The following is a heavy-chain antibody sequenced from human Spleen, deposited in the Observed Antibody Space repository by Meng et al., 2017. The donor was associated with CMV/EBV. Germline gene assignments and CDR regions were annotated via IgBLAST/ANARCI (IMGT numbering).Heavy chain of an antibody. CDR3: ARDSGSSSSWYFSGPDYYYGMDV. D-gene: IGHD6-13*01. V-gene: IGHV4-59*01. CDR2: IHYSGST. Sequence: SETLSLTCTVSGASISSNYWSWIRQPPGKGLEWIGYIHYSGSTNYNPSLKSRVTISVDTSKNQFSLKLSSVTAADTAVYDCARDSGSSSSWYFSGPDYYYGMDVWGQGTTVTVSS. J-gene: IGHJ6*02. CDR1: GASISSNY.